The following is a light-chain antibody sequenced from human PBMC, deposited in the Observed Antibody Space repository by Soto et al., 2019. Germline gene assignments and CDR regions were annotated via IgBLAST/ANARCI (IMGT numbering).Light chain of an antibody. CDR1: SSNIGAGYD. V-gene: IGLV1-40*01. CDR3: QSYDSSLSGPVV. CDR2: GNS. Sequence: QLVLTQPPSVSRAPGQRVTISCTGSSSNIGAGYDVHWYQQLPGTAPKLLIYGNSNRPSGVPDRFSGSKSGTSASLAITGLQAEDEADYYCQSYDSSLSGPVVFGGGTKLTVL. J-gene: IGLJ2*01.